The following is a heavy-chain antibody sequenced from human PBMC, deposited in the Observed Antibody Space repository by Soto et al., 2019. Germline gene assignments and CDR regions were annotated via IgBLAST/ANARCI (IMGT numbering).Heavy chain of an antibody. V-gene: IGHV3-23*01. Sequence: EVQLLESGGGLVQPGGSLTLSCATSGFTFSSYAMVWDRQAAEKGLEWVASISHNGDTAYYADSVKGRSPISRGHTENTPYLQMNGLRADDTALYFCAKSRVFVGAIVTLLDSWGQGTQVTVSS. CDR2: ISHNGDTA. CDR3: AKSRVFVGAIVTLLDS. D-gene: IGHD3-16*02. J-gene: IGHJ4*02. CDR1: GFTFSSYA.